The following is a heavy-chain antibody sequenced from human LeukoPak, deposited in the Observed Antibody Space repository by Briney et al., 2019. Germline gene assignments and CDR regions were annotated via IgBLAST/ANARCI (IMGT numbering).Heavy chain of an antibody. J-gene: IGHJ4*02. CDR1: DGSISSSSYY. Sequence: PSETLSLTCTVSDGSISSSSYYWGWIRQPPGKGLEWIGSIYYSGSTYYNPSLKSRVTISVDTSKNQFSLKLSSVTAADTAVYYCAKIPYDILTGYYSTFDYWGQGTLVTVSS. CDR3: AKIPYDILTGYYSTFDY. D-gene: IGHD3-9*01. V-gene: IGHV4-39*07. CDR2: IYYSGST.